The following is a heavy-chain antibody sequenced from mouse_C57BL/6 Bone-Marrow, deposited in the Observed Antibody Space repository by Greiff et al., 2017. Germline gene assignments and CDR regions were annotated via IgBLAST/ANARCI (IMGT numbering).Heavy chain of an antibody. CDR2: ISDGGSYT. V-gene: IGHV5-4*03. Sequence: EVKLVESGGGLVKPGGSLKLSCAASGFTFSSSAMSWVRQTPEKRLEWVATISDGGSYTYYPDNVKGRFTISRDNAKNNLYLQMSHLKSEDTAMYYCARGDYGSSLAWFAYWGQGTLVTVSA. J-gene: IGHJ3*01. CDR3: ARGDYGSSLAWFAY. CDR1: GFTFSSSA. D-gene: IGHD1-1*01.